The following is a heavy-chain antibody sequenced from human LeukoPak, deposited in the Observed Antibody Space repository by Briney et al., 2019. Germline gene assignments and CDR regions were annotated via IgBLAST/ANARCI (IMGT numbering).Heavy chain of an antibody. Sequence: SETLSLTCAVYGGSFSGYYWSWIRQPPGKGLEWIGEINHSGSTNYNPSLKSRVTISVDTSKNQFSLKLSSVTAADTAVYYCARRNGNYYDSSGYPTFFDYWGQGTLVTISS. V-gene: IGHV4-34*01. CDR3: ARRNGNYYDSSGYPTFFDY. D-gene: IGHD3-22*01. J-gene: IGHJ4*02. CDR1: GGSFSGYY. CDR2: INHSGST.